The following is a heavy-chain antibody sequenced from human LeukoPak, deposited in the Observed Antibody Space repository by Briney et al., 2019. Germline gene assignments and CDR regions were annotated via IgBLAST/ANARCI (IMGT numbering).Heavy chain of an antibody. D-gene: IGHD2-15*01. J-gene: IGHJ4*02. CDR2: INHSGST. CDR3: ARAPSKVRVGGSRLYYFDY. V-gene: IGHV4-34*01. Sequence: SETLSLTCAVYGGSFSGYYWSWIRQPPGKGLEWIGEINHSGSTNYNPSLKSRVTISVDTSKNQFSLKLSSVTAADTAVYYCARAPSKVRVGGSRLYYFDYWGQGTLVTVSP. CDR1: GGSFSGYY.